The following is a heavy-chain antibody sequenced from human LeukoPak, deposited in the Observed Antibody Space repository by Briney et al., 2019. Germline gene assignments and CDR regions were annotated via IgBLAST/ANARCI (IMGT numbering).Heavy chain of an antibody. CDR3: AKALYSSSSEGSDY. CDR1: GFTFSSYA. J-gene: IGHJ4*02. D-gene: IGHD6-6*01. V-gene: IGHV3-23*01. Sequence: PGGSLRLSCAASGFTFSSYAMNWVRQAPGKGLEWVSTISGSGGSTYYADSVKGRFTISRDNSKNTLYLQMNSLRAEDTAVFYCAKALYSSSSEGSDYWGQGTLVTVSS. CDR2: ISGSGGST.